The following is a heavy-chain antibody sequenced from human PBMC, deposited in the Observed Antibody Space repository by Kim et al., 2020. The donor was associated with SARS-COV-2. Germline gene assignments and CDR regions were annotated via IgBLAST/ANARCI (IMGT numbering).Heavy chain of an antibody. CDR1: GYNFNDHY. CDR3: ARDSDPAY. Sequence: ASVKVSCKVSGYNFNDHYIHWVRQAPGQGLEWMGWINPNGGETKYAEKFHGKASMTRDMSTNTAYVELYSLSFDDTAVYYCARDSDPAYWGQGTLGTVSS. CDR2: INPNGGET. V-gene: IGHV1-2*02. J-gene: IGHJ4*02.